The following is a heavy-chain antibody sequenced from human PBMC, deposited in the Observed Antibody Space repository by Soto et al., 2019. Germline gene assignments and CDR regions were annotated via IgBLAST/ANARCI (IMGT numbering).Heavy chain of an antibody. V-gene: IGHV4-4*02. CDR3: ARASASSKLRGVVIN. CDR1: GASIITDNW. CDR2: IYHSGNT. D-gene: IGHD3-10*01. Sequence: QVQLQESGPGLVKPSGTLSLTCALSGASIITDNWWSWVRQPPGKEMEWIGEIYHSGNTNFNPSVKSRESKSGETSKNQLSLTVSSVTAADTASYYCARASASSKLRGVVINWGQGTLVTVSS. J-gene: IGHJ4*02.